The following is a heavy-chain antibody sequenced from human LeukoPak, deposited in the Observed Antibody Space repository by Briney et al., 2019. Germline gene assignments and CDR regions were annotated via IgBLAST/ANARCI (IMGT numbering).Heavy chain of an antibody. D-gene: IGHD2-2*01. CDR3: ARDSDSAGSKYCSSTSCPYSDY. J-gene: IGHJ4*02. V-gene: IGHV1-69*13. CDR1: GGTFSSYA. Sequence: SVKVSCKASGGTFSSYAISWVRQAPGQGLEWMGGIIPIFGTANYAQKFQGRVTITADESTSTAYMELSSLRSEDTAVYYCARDSDSAGSKYCSSTSCPYSDYWGQGTLVTVSS. CDR2: IIPIFGTA.